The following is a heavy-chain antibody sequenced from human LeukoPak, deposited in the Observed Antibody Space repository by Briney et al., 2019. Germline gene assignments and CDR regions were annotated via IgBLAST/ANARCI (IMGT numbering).Heavy chain of an antibody. D-gene: IGHD3-22*01. V-gene: IGHV3-53*01. CDR2: IYSGGST. Sequence: PGRSLRLSCAASGFTFSDYAIHWVRQAPGKGLEWVSVIYSGGSTYYADSVKGRFTISRDNSKNTLYLQMNSLRVEDTAVYYCARVRDSYDGSGHFDYWGQGTLVTVSS. CDR3: ARVRDSYDGSGHFDY. CDR1: GFTFSDYA. J-gene: IGHJ4*02.